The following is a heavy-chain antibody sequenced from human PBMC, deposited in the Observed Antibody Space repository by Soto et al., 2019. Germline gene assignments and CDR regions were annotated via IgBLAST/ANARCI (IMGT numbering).Heavy chain of an antibody. J-gene: IGHJ4*02. V-gene: IGHV4-34*01. CDR3: AKDFSPHHAGYSSSWSQYYFDY. CDR1: GGSFSGYY. D-gene: IGHD6-13*01. CDR2: INHSGST. Sequence: SETLSLTCAVYGGSFSGYYWSWIRQPPGKGLEWIGEINHSGSTNYNPSLKSRVTISVDTSKNQFSLKLSSVTAADTAVYYCAKDFSPHHAGYSSSWSQYYFDYWGQGTLVTVSS.